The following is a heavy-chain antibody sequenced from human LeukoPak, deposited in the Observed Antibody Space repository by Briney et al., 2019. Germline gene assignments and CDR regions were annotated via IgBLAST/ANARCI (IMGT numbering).Heavy chain of an antibody. CDR2: ISSSSSTI. Sequence: GGSLRLSCAASGFTFSSYSMNWVRQAPGKGLEWVSYISSSSSTIYYADSVKGRFTISRDNAKNSLYLQMNSLRAEDTAVYYCARSVGAAAGDFDYWSQGTLVTVSS. J-gene: IGHJ4*02. V-gene: IGHV3-48*01. D-gene: IGHD6-13*01. CDR3: ARSVGAAAGDFDY. CDR1: GFTFSSYS.